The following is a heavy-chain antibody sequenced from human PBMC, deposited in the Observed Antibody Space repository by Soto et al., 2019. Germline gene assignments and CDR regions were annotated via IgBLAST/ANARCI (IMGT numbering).Heavy chain of an antibody. CDR3: ARDTPMRIRYFDWFDAVPNMDV. CDR1: GFTFSSYS. V-gene: IGHV3-21*01. CDR2: ISSSSSYI. D-gene: IGHD3-9*01. Sequence: EVQLVESGGGLVKPGGSLRLSCAASGFTFSSYSMNWVRQAPGKGLEWVSSISSSSSYIYYADSVKGRFTISRDNAKNSLYLQMNSLRAEDTAVYYCARDTPMRIRYFDWFDAVPNMDVWGKGTTVTVSS. J-gene: IGHJ6*03.